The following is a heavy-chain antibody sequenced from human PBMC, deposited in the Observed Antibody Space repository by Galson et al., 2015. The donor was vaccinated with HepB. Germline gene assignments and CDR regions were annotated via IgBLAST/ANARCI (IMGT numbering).Heavy chain of an antibody. CDR2: ISSSSSYI. D-gene: IGHD4-17*01. V-gene: IGHV3-21*01. J-gene: IGHJ5*02. Sequence: SLRLSCAASGFTFSSYSMNWVRQAPGKGLEWVSSISSSSSYIYYADSVKGRFTISRDNAKNSLYLQMNSLRAEDTAVYYCARAPAPTGVDWFDPWGQGTLATVSS. CDR1: GFTFSSYS. CDR3: ARAPAPTGVDWFDP.